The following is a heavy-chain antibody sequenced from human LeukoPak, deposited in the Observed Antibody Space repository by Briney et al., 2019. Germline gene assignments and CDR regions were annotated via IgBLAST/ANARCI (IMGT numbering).Heavy chain of an antibody. CDR2: IYYSGST. CDR3: ARFAVVAAMFDP. D-gene: IGHD2-15*01. CDR1: GGSISSSSYY. V-gene: IGHV4-39*01. Sequence: PSETLSLTCTVSGGSISSSSYYWGWIRQPPGTGLEWIGSIYYSGSTYYNPSLKSRVTISVDTSKNQFSLKLSSVTAADTAVYYCARFAVVAAMFDPWGQGTLVTVSS. J-gene: IGHJ5*02.